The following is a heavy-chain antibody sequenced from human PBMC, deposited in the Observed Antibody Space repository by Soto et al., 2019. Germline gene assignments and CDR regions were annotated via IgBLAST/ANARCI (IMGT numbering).Heavy chain of an antibody. J-gene: IGHJ4*02. CDR2: IMPIIGTA. CDR1: GGTFSSHV. D-gene: IGHD3-10*01. Sequence: QVQLVQSGAEVKKPGSSVKVSRKASGGTFSSHVFNWVRQAPGQGLEWMGGIMPIIGTANYAQKFQGRVTITADESTSTAYMELSSLRSEDTAVYYCARDLEFRDGNISHLDYWGQGTLVTVSS. V-gene: IGHV1-69*01. CDR3: ARDLEFRDGNISHLDY.